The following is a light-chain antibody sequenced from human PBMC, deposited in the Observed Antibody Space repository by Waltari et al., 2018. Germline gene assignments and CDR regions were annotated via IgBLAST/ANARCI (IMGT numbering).Light chain of an antibody. CDR1: SNDVGYYSL. V-gene: IGLV2-23*02. Sequence: QSALTQPASVSGSPGQSTTISCTGTSNDVGYYSLVSWYQQHPGKAPKLIIYDVTKRPSGVSDRVSGSKSGNTAFLTISGLQAEDEADYHCCTYAGSSTYAFGTGTTVSVL. J-gene: IGLJ1*01. CDR2: DVT. CDR3: CTYAGSSTYA.